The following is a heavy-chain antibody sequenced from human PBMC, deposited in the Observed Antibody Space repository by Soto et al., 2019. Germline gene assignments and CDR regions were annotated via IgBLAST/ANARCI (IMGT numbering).Heavy chain of an antibody. J-gene: IGHJ4*02. Sequence: QVQLQESGPGLVKPSETLSLTCTVSGGSISSYYWSWIRQPPGKGLEWIGYIYYSGSTNYHPSLKSPSPISVDTANHRRSLQRRSVTAADTAVYYSARSWGSAAHYWGQGTLVTVSS. CDR2: IYYSGST. CDR3: ARSWGSAAHY. D-gene: IGHD2-15*01. CDR1: GGSISSYY. V-gene: IGHV4-59*08.